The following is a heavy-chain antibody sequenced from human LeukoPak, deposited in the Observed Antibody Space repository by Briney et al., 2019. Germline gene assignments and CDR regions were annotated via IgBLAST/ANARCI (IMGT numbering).Heavy chain of an antibody. V-gene: IGHV3-23*01. J-gene: IGHJ5*02. Sequence: GGSLRLSCTSSGFSFSDYAMNWVRQAPGKGLEWVSCIRGNSGMRFYSDSVRGRFTISRDNAENSLYLHMDSLRVEDTAVYYCAREPRGVSYSAWGQGTLVTVSS. CDR3: AREPRGVSYSA. CDR1: GFSFSDYA. D-gene: IGHD3-10*01. CDR2: IRGNSGMR.